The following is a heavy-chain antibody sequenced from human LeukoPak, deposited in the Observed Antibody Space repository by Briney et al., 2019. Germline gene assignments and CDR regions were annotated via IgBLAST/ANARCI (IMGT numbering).Heavy chain of an antibody. V-gene: IGHV3-49*04. CDR3: TRRNRGGVRGVMFDP. J-gene: IGHJ5*02. CDR1: GFTFSSYA. Sequence: GGSLRLSCAASGFTFSSYAMSWVRQAPGKGLEWVGLIRGRAFGGTTEYATSVKGTFTISRDNSKSIVYLQMNSLKTEDTAVYYCTRRNRGGVRGVMFDPWGQGTLVTVSS. CDR2: IRGRAFGGTT. D-gene: IGHD3-10*01.